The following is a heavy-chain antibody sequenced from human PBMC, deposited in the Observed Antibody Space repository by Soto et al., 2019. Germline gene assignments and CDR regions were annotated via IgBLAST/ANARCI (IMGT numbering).Heavy chain of an antibody. J-gene: IGHJ4*02. Sequence: QVQLVQSGAEVKRPGSSVKVSCKASGDTFTFYSINWVRQAPGLGLEWMGRINPILSMSNYAQRFQGRVTMTADKSTRTAYMELSSLRYEDTAIYYCASSYGSGYRAFDYWGQGALVTVSS. CDR1: GDTFTFYS. CDR2: INPILSMS. CDR3: ASSYGSGYRAFDY. V-gene: IGHV1-69*02. D-gene: IGHD3-10*01.